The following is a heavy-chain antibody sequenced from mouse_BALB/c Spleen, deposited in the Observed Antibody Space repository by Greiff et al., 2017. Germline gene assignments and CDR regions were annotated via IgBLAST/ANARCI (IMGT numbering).Heavy chain of an antibody. CDR2: ISSGGST. V-gene: IGHV5-6-5*01. J-gene: IGHJ1*01. CDR1: GFTFSSYA. D-gene: IGHD1-1*01. Sequence: EVLLVESGGGLVKPGGSLKLSCAASGFTFSSYAMSWVRQTPEKRLEWVASISSGGSTYYPDSVKGRYTISRDNARNILYLQMSSLRSEDTAMYYCARGPPYYSSSDWYFDVWGAGTTVTVAS. CDR3: ARGPPYYSSSDWYFDV.